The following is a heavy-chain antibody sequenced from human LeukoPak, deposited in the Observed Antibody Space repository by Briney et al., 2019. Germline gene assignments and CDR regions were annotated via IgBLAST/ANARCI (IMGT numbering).Heavy chain of an antibody. D-gene: IGHD3-22*01. CDR3: ARTYYYDSSGLNFDY. Sequence: SETLSLTCAVYGESFSGYYWSWIRQPPGKGLEWIGEINHSGSTNYNPSLKSRVTISVDTSKNQFSLKLSSVTAADTAVYYCARTYYYDSSGLNFDYWGQGTLVTVSS. CDR1: GESFSGYY. J-gene: IGHJ4*02. V-gene: IGHV4-34*01. CDR2: INHSGST.